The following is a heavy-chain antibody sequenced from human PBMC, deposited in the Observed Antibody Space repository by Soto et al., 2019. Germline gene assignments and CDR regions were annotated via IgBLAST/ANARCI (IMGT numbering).Heavy chain of an antibody. V-gene: IGHV3-11*01. CDR3: ARDSNWNTPYYYYYGMDV. CDR2: ISSSGSTI. J-gene: IGHJ6*02. Sequence: PGGSLRLSCAASGFTFSDYYMSWIRQAPGKGLEWVSYISSSGSTIYYADSVKGRFTISRDNAKNSLYPQMNSLRAEDTAVYYCARDSNWNTPYYYYYGMDVWGQGTTVTVSS. D-gene: IGHD1-1*01. CDR1: GFTFSDYY.